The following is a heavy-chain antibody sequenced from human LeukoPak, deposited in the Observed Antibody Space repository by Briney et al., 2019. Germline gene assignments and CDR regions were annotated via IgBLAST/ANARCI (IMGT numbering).Heavy chain of an antibody. CDR3: ARATLSDYYFNY. CDR1: GCTFTRYY. V-gene: IGHV1-46*01. CDR2: INPSGGAT. Sequence: ASVKVSCKASGCTFTRYYMHWVRQAPGQGLEWMGIINPSGGATSYAQKFQGRVTLTRDTSTNTVYMELSSLRYEDTAVYFCARATLSDYYFNYWGQGTLVTVSS. J-gene: IGHJ4*02.